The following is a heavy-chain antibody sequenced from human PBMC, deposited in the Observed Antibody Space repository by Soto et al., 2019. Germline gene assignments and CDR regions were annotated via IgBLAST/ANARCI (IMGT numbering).Heavy chain of an antibody. V-gene: IGHV4-34*01. J-gene: IGHJ5*02. CDR2: INHSGST. Sequence: SETLSLTCAVYGGSFSGYYWSWIRQPPGKGLEWIGEINHSGSTNYNPSLKSRVTISVDTSKNQFSLKLSSVTAADTAVYYCARKRGTNYDFWRTNWFDPWGQGTLVTSPQ. D-gene: IGHD3-3*01. CDR1: GGSFSGYY. CDR3: ARKRGTNYDFWRTNWFDP.